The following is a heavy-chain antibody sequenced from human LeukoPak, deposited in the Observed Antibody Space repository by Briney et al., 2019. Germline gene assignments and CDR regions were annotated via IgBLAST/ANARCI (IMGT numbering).Heavy chain of an antibody. V-gene: IGHV1-46*01. CDR3: ARDGTHHSWDY. CDR2: IHSGGGST. D-gene: IGHD1-1*01. CDR1: GYTFTNYY. Sequence: ASVKVSCKASGYTFTNYYMHWVRQAPGQGLEWMGIIHSGGGSTTYAQRFQGRVTMTRDTSTSTVYVELSSLTSEDTAVYYCARDGTHHSWDYWGQGTLVTVSS. J-gene: IGHJ4*02.